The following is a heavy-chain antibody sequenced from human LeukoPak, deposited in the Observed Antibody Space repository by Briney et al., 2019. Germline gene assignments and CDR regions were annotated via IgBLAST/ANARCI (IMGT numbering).Heavy chain of an antibody. D-gene: IGHD4-17*01. V-gene: IGHV3-23*01. J-gene: IGHJ4*02. CDR2: ICGSGGST. CDR3: ASRPPRDYGDYYFDY. Sequence: PGRTLRPSCAVSGVTFSSFAMSWGPHAPGGGVGWVLAICGSGGSTYYANSVKGRFTISRDNSKNTLYLQMNCLRAEDTAVYYCASRPPRDYGDYYFDYWGQGTLVTVSA. CDR1: GVTFSSFA.